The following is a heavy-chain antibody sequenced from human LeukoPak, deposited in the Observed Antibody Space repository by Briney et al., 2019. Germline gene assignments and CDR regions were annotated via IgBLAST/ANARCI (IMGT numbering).Heavy chain of an antibody. Sequence: SETLSLTCAVSGYSISSGYYWGWIRQPPGKGLEWIGCISHSGSTYYNPSLKSRLTISLDTSKNQLSLKLTSVTAADTAVYYCARGMAAAADYWGQGTPVTVSS. CDR3: ARGMAAAADY. CDR1: GYSISSGYY. V-gene: IGHV4-38-2*01. CDR2: ISHSGST. D-gene: IGHD6-13*01. J-gene: IGHJ4*02.